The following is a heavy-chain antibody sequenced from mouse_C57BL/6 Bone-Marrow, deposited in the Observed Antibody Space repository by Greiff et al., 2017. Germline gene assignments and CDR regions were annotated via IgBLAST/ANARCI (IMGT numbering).Heavy chain of an antibody. D-gene: IGHD1-1*01. CDR3: ARDYGSSYWYFDV. V-gene: IGHV1-85*01. CDR1: GYTFTSYG. CDR2: VYPRDGST. Sequence: QVQLQQSGPELVKPGGSVKLSCKASGYTFTSYGINWGKQRPGQGLEWIGWVYPRDGSTKYNEKFKGKATLTVDTSSSTAYMELHSLTSEDSAVYFCARDYGSSYWYFDVWGTGTTVTVSS. J-gene: IGHJ1*03.